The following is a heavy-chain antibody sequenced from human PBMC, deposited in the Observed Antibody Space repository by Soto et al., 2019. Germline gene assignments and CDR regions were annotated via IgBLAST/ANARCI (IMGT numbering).Heavy chain of an antibody. Sequence: PGGSLRLSCAASGFTVSSNYMSWVRQAPGKGLEWVSVIYSGGSTYYADSVKGRFTISRHNSKNTLYLQMNSLRAEDTALYYCAKAGFWSGYYSLVDYWGQGTLVTVSS. D-gene: IGHD3-3*01. CDR3: AKAGFWSGYYSLVDY. V-gene: IGHV3-53*04. J-gene: IGHJ4*02. CDR2: IYSGGST. CDR1: GFTVSSNY.